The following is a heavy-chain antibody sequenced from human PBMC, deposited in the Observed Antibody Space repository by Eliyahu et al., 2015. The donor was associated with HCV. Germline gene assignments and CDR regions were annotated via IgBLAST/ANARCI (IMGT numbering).Heavy chain of an antibody. CDR1: GFXFSSYS. J-gene: IGHJ4*02. CDR2: ISSSSSYI. CDR3: ARGVDGYYYFDY. V-gene: IGHV3-21*01. D-gene: IGHD3-22*01. Sequence: EVQLVESGGGLVKSGGSLRLSCAASGFXFSSYSMNWVRQAPGKGLEWVSSISSSSSYIYYADSVKGRFTISRDNAKNSLYLQMNSLRAEDTAVYYCARGVDGYYYFDYWGQGTLVTVSS.